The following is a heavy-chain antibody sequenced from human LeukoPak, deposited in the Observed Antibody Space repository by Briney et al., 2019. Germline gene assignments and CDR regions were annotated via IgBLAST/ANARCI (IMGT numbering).Heavy chain of an antibody. D-gene: IGHD3-10*01. V-gene: IGHV3-74*01. CDR1: GFTFSNYW. CDR2: INSDGSST. CDR3: ARDLSYSASGTYYAAWFDP. Sequence: GGSLRLSCAASGFTFSNYWIHWVRQVPGKGLVWVSRINSDGSSTSYAESVKGRFSISRDNAKNTVYLQMNSLRAEDTAVYLCARDLSYSASGTYYAAWFDPWGQGTLVTVPS. J-gene: IGHJ5*02.